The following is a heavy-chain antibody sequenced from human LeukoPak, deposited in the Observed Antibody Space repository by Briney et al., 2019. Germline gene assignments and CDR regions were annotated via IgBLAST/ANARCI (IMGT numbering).Heavy chain of an antibody. CDR3: ARGHRRQLWFGAEFDY. V-gene: IGHV1-69*13. D-gene: IGHD3-10*01. CDR2: IIPIVGAA. J-gene: IGHJ4*02. CDR1: GGIFSSYA. Sequence: SVKVSCKASGGIFSSYAINWVRQAPGQGLEWMGGIIPIVGAANYAQKFQGRVTIKADGSTTTAYMELSSLRSEDTAVYYCARGHRRQLWFGAEFDYWGQGTLVTVSS.